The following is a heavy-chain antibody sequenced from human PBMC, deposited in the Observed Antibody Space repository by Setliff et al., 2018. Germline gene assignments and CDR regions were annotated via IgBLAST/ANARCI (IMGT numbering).Heavy chain of an antibody. V-gene: IGHV1-46*01. Sequence: GASVKVSCKASGYTFTSYLIHWVRQDPGQGLEWMGIIDPSGGSSTYAQKFQGRVTMTRDTSTSTVYMDMSSLRSEDTAVYYCARDVFPYHYEGAFDIWGQGTMVTVSS. D-gene: IGHD3-22*01. J-gene: IGHJ3*02. CDR1: GYTFTSYL. CDR2: IDPSGGSS. CDR3: ARDVFPYHYEGAFDI.